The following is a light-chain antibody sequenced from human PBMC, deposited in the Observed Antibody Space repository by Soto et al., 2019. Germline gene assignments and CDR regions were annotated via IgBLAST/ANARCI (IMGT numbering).Light chain of an antibody. V-gene: IGKV3-20*01. Sequence: EIVLTQSPGTLSLSPGERATLSCRASQSVSSSYLAWHQQKPGQAPRLLIYGASSRATGIPDRFSASGSGTDFTLTISRLEPEAFAVYYCQQYGSSPLTCGGGTKVEIK. CDR3: QQYGSSPLT. J-gene: IGKJ4*01. CDR2: GAS. CDR1: QSVSSSY.